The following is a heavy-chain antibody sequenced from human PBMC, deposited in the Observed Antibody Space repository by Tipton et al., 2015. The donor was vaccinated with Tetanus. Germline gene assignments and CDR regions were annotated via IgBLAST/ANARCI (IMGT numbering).Heavy chain of an antibody. V-gene: IGHV1-2*02. Sequence: QLVQSGAEVKKPGASVKVSCKASGYTFTGYYMYWVRQAPGQGLEWMGWIDPNRGGTVYAQKFQGRVPMTRDTSISTAYMELRSLRSDDTAVYYCARDRGDYIYYGMDVWGPGTTVTVS. CDR2: IDPNRGGT. CDR3: ARDRGDYIYYGMDV. J-gene: IGHJ6*02. D-gene: IGHD3-22*01. CDR1: GYTFTGYY.